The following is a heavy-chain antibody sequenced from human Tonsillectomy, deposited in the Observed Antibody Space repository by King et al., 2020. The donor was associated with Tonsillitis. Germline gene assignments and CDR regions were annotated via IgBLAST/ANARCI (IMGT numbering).Heavy chain of an antibody. CDR3: AARGDRGDRFRFGD. D-gene: IGHD3-10*01. J-gene: IGHJ4*02. V-gene: IGHV4-34*01. Sequence: VQLQQWGAGLLKPSETLSLTCAVYGGSFSGYYWSWIRQPPGKGLEWIGEINHSGSTNYNPSLKSRVTISVDTSKNQFSLKLSSVTAADTAVYYCAARGDRGDRFRFGDWGQGTLVTVSS. CDR2: INHSGST. CDR1: GGSFSGYY.